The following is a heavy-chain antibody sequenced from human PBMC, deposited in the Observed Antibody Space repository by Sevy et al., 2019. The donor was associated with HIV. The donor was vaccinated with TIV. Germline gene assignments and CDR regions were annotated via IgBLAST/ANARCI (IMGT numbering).Heavy chain of an antibody. CDR3: AKDSF. Sequence: GGSLRLSCAASGFTFDDYVMHWVRQAPGKGLEWVSGISWNSGSIGYADSVKGRFTISRDNAKNSLYLQMNSLRAEDTALYYCAKDSFWGQGTLVTVSS. V-gene: IGHV3-9*01. CDR2: ISWNSGSI. J-gene: IGHJ4*02. CDR1: GFTFDDYV.